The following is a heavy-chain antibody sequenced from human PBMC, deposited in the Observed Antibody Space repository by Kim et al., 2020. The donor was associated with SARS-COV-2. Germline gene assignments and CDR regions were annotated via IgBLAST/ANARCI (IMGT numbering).Heavy chain of an antibody. D-gene: IGHD3-22*01. Sequence: DSVKVSCKVSGYTLPELSMHWVRQAPGKGLEWMGGFDPEDGETIYAQKFQGRVTMTEDTSTDTAYMELSSLRSEDTAVYYCATAPVVIPENWLAPWGQGTLVTVSS. V-gene: IGHV1-24*01. CDR2: FDPEDGET. CDR3: ATAPVVIPENWLAP. J-gene: IGHJ5*02. CDR1: GYTLPELS.